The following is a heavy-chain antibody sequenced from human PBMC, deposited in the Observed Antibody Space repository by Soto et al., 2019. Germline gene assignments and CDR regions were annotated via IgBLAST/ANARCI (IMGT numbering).Heavy chain of an antibody. V-gene: IGHV3-9*01. Sequence: PGGSLRLSCAASGFTFDDYAMHWVRQAPGKGLEWVSGISWNSGSIGYADSVKGRFTISRDNAKNSLYLQMNSLRAEDTALYYCAKGPNWNRNYFDYWGQGTLVTVSS. CDR1: GFTFDDYA. D-gene: IGHD1-1*01. CDR2: ISWNSGSI. CDR3: AKGPNWNRNYFDY. J-gene: IGHJ4*02.